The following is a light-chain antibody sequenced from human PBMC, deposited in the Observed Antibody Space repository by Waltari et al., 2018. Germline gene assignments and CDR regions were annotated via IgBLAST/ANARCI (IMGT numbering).Light chain of an antibody. V-gene: IGLV4-69*01. J-gene: IGLJ3*02. CDR1: SGHSSYA. CDR2: LNSDGSH. CDR3: QTGGTGILGV. Sequence: QLVLTQSPSASASLGASVKLTCTLSSGHSSYAIAWHQQQPEKGPRYLMKLNSDGSHSKGDGIPDRFSGSSSGAERYLTISSLQSEDEADYYCQTGGTGILGVFGGGTKLTVL.